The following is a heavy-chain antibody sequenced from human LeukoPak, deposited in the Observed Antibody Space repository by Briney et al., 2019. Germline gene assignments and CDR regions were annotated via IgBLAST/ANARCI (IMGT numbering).Heavy chain of an antibody. Sequence: ASVKVPCKASGYTFTSYDINWVRQATGQGLEWMGWMNPNSGNTGYAQKFQGRVTMTRNTSISTAYMELSSLRSEDTAVYYCARGSLLWFGELFVYNWFDPWGQGTLVTVSS. CDR2: MNPNSGNT. D-gene: IGHD3-10*01. CDR3: ARGSLLWFGELFVYNWFDP. V-gene: IGHV1-8*01. CDR1: GYTFTSYD. J-gene: IGHJ5*02.